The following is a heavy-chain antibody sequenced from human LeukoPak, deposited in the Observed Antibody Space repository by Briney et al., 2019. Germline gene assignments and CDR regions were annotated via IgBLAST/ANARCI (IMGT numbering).Heavy chain of an antibody. J-gene: IGHJ4*02. CDR1: GFTFSNYG. CDR3: AKDNVAAAGRYFDY. CDR2: ISYDGSNK. D-gene: IGHD6-13*01. V-gene: IGHV3-30*18. Sequence: PGGSLRLSRAASGFTFSNYGMHWVRQAPGKGLEWVALISYDGSNKYFADSVKGRFTISRDNSKNTLYLQMHSLRAEDTAVYYCAKDNVAAAGRYFDYWGQGTLVTVSS.